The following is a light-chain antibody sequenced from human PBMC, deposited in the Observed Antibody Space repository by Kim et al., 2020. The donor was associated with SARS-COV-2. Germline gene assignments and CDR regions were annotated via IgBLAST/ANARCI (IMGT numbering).Light chain of an antibody. CDR2: GNS. V-gene: IGLV1-40*01. J-gene: IGLJ2*01. CDR3: QSYDSSLSASHVV. CDR1: SSNIGAGYD. Sequence: TISCTGSSSNIGAGYDVHWYHHLPGTAPKLLIYGNSNRPSGVPDRFSGSKSGTSASLAITGLQPEDEADYYCQSYDSSLSASHVVFGGGTKLTVL.